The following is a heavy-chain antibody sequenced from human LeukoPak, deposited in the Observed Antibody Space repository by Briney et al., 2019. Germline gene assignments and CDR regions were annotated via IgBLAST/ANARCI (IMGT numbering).Heavy chain of an antibody. J-gene: IGHJ5*02. CDR3: AVGWLQSGPWFDP. CDR1: GGTFSSYA. V-gene: IGHV1-69*13. Sequence: SVKVSCKASGGTFSSYAISWVRQAPGQGLEWMGGIIPIFGTANYAQKFQGRVTITADESTSTAYMELSSLRSEDTAVYYCAVGWLQSGPWFDPWGQGTLVTVSS. CDR2: IIPIFGTA. D-gene: IGHD5-24*01.